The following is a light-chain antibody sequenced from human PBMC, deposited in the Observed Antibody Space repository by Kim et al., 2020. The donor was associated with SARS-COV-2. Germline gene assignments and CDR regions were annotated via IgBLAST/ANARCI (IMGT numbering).Light chain of an antibody. V-gene: IGLV2-14*03. CDR1: NTDVGRYDY. J-gene: IGLJ3*02. Sequence: QSVLTQPASVSGSPGQSITISCTGTNTDVGRYDYVSWFQQHPCKAPKLIIYDVNNRPSGISDRFSGSKSGNTASLTISGLQAEDEADYYCNSFTISTTWVFGGGTQLTVL. CDR2: DVN. CDR3: NSFTISTTWV.